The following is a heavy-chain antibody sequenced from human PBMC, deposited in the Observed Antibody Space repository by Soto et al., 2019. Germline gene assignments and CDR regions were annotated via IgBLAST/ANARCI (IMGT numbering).Heavy chain of an antibody. V-gene: IGHV1-18*01. D-gene: IGHD4-17*01. CDR3: ARSHGEYAGY. Sequence: QVQLVQSGAEVKRPGASVRVSCKASGYTFSNYCVTWVLQAPGQVLAWMGWISAYTGNTNIAQNFQGRITMTTDTATSTAYMELRSLRSDDTAVYYCARSHGEYAGYWGQGTLVTVSS. J-gene: IGHJ4*02. CDR2: ISAYTGNT. CDR1: GYTFSNYC.